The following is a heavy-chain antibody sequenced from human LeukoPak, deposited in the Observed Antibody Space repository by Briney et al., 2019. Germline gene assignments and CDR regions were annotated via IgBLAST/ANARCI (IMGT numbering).Heavy chain of an antibody. CDR3: AKVPHPYYYGSGSYEVSY. V-gene: IGHV1-69*01. CDR1: GGTFSSYA. J-gene: IGHJ4*02. CDR2: IIPIFGTA. Sequence: SVKVSCKASGGTFSSYAISWVRQAPGQGLEWMGGIIPIFGTANYAQKFQGRVTITADESTSTAYMELSSLRSEDTAVYYCAKVPHPYYYGSGSYEVSYWGQGTLVTVSS. D-gene: IGHD3-10*01.